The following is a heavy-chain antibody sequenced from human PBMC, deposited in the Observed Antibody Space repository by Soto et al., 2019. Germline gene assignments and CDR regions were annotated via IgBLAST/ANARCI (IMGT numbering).Heavy chain of an antibody. CDR3: VRDVGYCSGGGCDAWFDP. D-gene: IGHD2-8*02. CDR1: GFTFSSYS. J-gene: IGHJ5*02. V-gene: IGHV3-48*01. CDR2: ISYTGGSTI. Sequence: EVQLVESGGGLVQPGGSLRLSCAASGFTFSSYSINWIRQAPGKGLELVSFISYTGGSTIYYAASVKGRFTISRDNATNSVYLQLTSLRAEDTAVYYCVRDVGYCSGGGCDAWFDPWGQGPLVTVSS.